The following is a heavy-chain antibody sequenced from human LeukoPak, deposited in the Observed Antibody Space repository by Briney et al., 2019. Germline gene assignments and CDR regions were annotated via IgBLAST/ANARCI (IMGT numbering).Heavy chain of an antibody. CDR1: GGSISSYY. Sequence: SETLSLTCTVSGGSISSYYWSWIRQPPGKGLEWIGYIYYSGSTNYNPSLKSRVTISVDTSKNQFSLKLSSVTAADTAVYYCARVPGGGTAANWGQGTMVTVPS. D-gene: IGHD1-7*01. CDR3: ARVPGGGTAAN. J-gene: IGHJ3*01. V-gene: IGHV4-59*01. CDR2: IYYSGST.